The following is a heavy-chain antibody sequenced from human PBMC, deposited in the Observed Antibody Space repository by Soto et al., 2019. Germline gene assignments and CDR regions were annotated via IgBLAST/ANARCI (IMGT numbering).Heavy chain of an antibody. V-gene: IGHV5-51*01. D-gene: IGHD3-3*02. J-gene: IGHJ4*02. CDR1: GYKFGSAW. CDR2: IKPGTSDI. CDR3: ARQLSHICDS. Sequence: LNISCKGVGYKFGSAWIGWVRQMPGKGLEWMGIIKPGTSDIRYSPSCRGHVTISADEAVSTAYLQWSSLKASDTAMYYCARQLSHICDSWGQGTLVTVSS.